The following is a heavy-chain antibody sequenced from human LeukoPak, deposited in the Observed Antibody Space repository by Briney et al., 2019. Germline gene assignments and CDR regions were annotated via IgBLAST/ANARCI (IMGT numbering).Heavy chain of an antibody. CDR3: ASPTDYYDSSGIFDY. J-gene: IGHJ4*02. V-gene: IGHV4-61*02. D-gene: IGHD3-22*01. CDR1: GGSISSGSYY. CDR2: IYTSGST. Sequence: SETLSLTCTVSGGSISSGSYYWSWIRQPAGKGLEWIGRIYTSGSTNYNPSLKSRVTISVDTSKNQFSLKLSSVTAADTAVYYCASPTDYYDSSGIFDYWGQGTLVTVSS.